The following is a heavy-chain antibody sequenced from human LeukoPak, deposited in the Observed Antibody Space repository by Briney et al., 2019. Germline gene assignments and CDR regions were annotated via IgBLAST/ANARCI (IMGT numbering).Heavy chain of an antibody. J-gene: IGHJ5*02. D-gene: IGHD1-26*01. Sequence: ASVKVSCKASGYTFTSYYMHWVRQAPGQGVEWMGIINPSAGSTSYAQKFQGRVTMTRDTSTSTVYMELSSLRSEDTAVYYCARDLSSGSPPSWFDPWGQGTLVTVSS. CDR3: ARDLSSGSPPSWFDP. CDR2: INPSAGST. CDR1: GYTFTSYY. V-gene: IGHV1-46*01.